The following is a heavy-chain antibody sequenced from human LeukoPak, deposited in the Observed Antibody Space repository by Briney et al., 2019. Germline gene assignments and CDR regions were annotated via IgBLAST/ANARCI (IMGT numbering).Heavy chain of an antibody. D-gene: IGHD3-16*01. V-gene: IGHV3-7*01. CDR2: IKHDESEK. J-gene: IGHJ4*02. CDR3: TRRLDD. CDR1: GFSFNSDW. Sequence: GGSLRLSCAASGFSFNSDWMDWVRQAPGKGLEWVANIKHDESEKNYLDSVKGRFTISRDNAQNSLYLQMNGLRVEDTAVYYCTRRLDDWGQGTLVAVSS.